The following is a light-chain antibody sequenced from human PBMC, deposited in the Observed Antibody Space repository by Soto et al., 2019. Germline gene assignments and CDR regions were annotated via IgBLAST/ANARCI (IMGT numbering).Light chain of an antibody. CDR1: QVLGTK. Sequence: ILMPQSPGTLSVSPGETATLSCRASQVLGTKLAWYQQKPGQSPTLLIYGASTRASGIPARFSGSGAGTEFTLTISSLQYEDFAVYYCQQYNNWHPITFGQGTRLEIK. CDR2: GAS. J-gene: IGKJ5*01. CDR3: QQYNNWHPIT. V-gene: IGKV3-15*01.